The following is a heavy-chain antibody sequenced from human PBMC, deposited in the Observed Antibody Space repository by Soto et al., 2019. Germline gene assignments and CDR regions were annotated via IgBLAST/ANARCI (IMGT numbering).Heavy chain of an antibody. CDR1: GFTFSTYV. J-gene: IGHJ4*02. CDR2: INGRSNYK. D-gene: IGHD1-26*01. Sequence: EVELVESGGGLVKPGGSLRLSCAASGFTFSTYVVNWVRQIPGQGLEWVSSINGRSNYKYYADSVKGRFTISRDNAKNSLYLQMNSLRAEDTAVYYCAREDGIVGTTSAFDYWGQGTLVTVSS. V-gene: IGHV3-21*02. CDR3: AREDGIVGTTSAFDY.